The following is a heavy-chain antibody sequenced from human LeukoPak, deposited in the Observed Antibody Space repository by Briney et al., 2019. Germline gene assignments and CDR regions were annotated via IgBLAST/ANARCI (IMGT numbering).Heavy chain of an antibody. Sequence: GGSLRLSCTASGFTFSSHWMHWVRQAPGKGLVWVSRILRDETYTNYADSVRGRFTISRDNANNMLFLQMNSLRGEDTAVYFCARDPGSDSRDWYFDVWGRGTLVTVSS. V-gene: IGHV3-74*01. CDR1: GFTFSSHW. CDR2: ILRDETYT. D-gene: IGHD6-25*01. J-gene: IGHJ2*01. CDR3: ARDPGSDSRDWYFDV.